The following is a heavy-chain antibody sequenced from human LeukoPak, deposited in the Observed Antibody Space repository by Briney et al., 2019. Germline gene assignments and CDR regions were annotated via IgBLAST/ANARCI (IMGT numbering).Heavy chain of an antibody. D-gene: IGHD5-18*01. J-gene: IGHJ4*02. Sequence: SETLSLTCAVYGGSFSGYYWSWIRHPPGKGLESIGEINHSGSTNYNPSLKSRVTISVDTSKNQFSLKLSSVTAADTAVYYCARRKGYSYGSREYYFDYWGQGTLVTVSS. CDR3: ARRKGYSYGSREYYFDY. V-gene: IGHV4-34*01. CDR2: INHSGST. CDR1: GGSFSGYY.